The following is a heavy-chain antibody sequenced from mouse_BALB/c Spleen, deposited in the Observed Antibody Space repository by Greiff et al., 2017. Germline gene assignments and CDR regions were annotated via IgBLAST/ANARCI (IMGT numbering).Heavy chain of an antibody. CDR1: GFTFSSFG. V-gene: IGHV5-17*02. CDR3: ARDDGYYRSYAMDY. CDR2: ISSGSSTI. J-gene: IGHJ4*01. D-gene: IGHD2-3*01. Sequence: EVNVVESGGGLVQPGGSRKLSCAASGFTFSSFGMHWVRQAPEKGLEWVAYISSGSSTIYYADTVKGRFTISRDNPKNTLFLQMTSLRSEDTAMYYCARDDGYYRSYAMDYWGQGTSVTVSS.